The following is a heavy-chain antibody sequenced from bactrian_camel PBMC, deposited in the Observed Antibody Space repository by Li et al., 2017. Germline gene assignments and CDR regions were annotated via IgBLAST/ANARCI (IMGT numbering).Heavy chain of an antibody. J-gene: IGHJ6*01. CDR3: AAVRRSGIYCAGAYNS. CDR2: IDSDGETT. CDR1: GQTFSRYC. D-gene: IGHD2*01. V-gene: IGHV3S1*01. Sequence: QVQLVESGGGSVQTGGSLRLSCAISGQTFSRYCMAWFRQAPGKEREGVASIDSDGETTYSDSVKGRFTISKDNAKSTLYLQMDSLKPEDTAMYYCAAVRRSGIYCAGAYNSWGQGTQVTVS.